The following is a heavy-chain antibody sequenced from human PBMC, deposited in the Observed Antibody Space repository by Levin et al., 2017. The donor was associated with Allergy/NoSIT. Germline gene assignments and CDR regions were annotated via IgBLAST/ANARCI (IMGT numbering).Heavy chain of an antibody. J-gene: IGHJ6*02. CDR2: INPNSGGT. Sequence: ASVKVSCKASGYTFTGYYMHWVRQAPGQGLEWMGWINPNSGGTNYAQKFQGRVTMTRDTSISTAYMELSRLRSDDTAVYYCARAGLGYCSSTSCYTRLYYGMDVWGQGTTVTVSS. CDR1: GYTFTGYY. D-gene: IGHD2-2*02. V-gene: IGHV1-2*02. CDR3: ARAGLGYCSSTSCYTRLYYGMDV.